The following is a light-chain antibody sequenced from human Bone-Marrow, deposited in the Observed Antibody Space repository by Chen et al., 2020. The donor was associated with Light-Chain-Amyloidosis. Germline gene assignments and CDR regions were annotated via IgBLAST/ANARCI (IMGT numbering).Light chain of an antibody. CDR1: NIGSTS. Sequence: SYVLTPPSSVSVAPGQTATIACGGNNIGSTSVYWSQQTPGQAPLLVVYEDSDRPSGIPGRLSGADSGNTSTLTISRVEAGDEADYCCQVWDRSSDRPVFGGGPKLTVL. J-gene: IGLJ3*02. CDR2: EDS. CDR3: QVWDRSSDRPV. V-gene: IGLV3-21*02.